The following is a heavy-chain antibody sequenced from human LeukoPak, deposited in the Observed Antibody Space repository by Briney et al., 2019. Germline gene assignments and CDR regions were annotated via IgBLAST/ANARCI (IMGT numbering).Heavy chain of an antibody. J-gene: IGHJ4*02. CDR1: GFTFSSYA. CDR2: ISSSSSYI. V-gene: IGHV3-21*01. D-gene: IGHD5-24*01. Sequence: PGRSLRLSCAASGFTFSSYAMHWVRQAPGKGLEWVSSISSSSSYIYYADSVKGRFTISRDNAKNSLYLQMNSLRAEDTAVYYCAREGMATIDYWGQGTLVTVSS. CDR3: AREGMATIDY.